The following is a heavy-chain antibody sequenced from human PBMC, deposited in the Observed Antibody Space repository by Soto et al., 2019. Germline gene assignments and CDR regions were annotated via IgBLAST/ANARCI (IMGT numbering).Heavy chain of an antibody. CDR2: IDPSDSYT. V-gene: IGHV5-10-1*01. CDR3: ARLRGVIIETVDY. Sequence: PGESLKISCNGSGYSCTSYWSSWVRQMPGKGLEWMGRIDPSDSYTNYSPSFQGHVTISADKSISTAYLQWSSLKASDTAMYYCARLRGVIIETVDYWGQGTLVTVSS. CDR1: GYSCTSYW. J-gene: IGHJ4*02. D-gene: IGHD3-10*01.